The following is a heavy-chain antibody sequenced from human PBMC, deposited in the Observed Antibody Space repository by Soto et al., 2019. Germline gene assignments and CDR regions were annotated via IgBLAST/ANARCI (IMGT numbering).Heavy chain of an antibody. CDR1: GFTFSSYS. J-gene: IGHJ3*02. V-gene: IGHV3-21*01. Sequence: GGSLRLSCAASGFTFSSYSLNWVRQAPGKGLEWVSSISSRGNYIYYADSMKGRFTISRDNAKNSLDLQMDSLRAEDTAVYYCAREGPYGGAAFDIWGQGTMVTVSS. CDR2: ISSRGNYI. D-gene: IGHD4-17*01. CDR3: AREGPYGGAAFDI.